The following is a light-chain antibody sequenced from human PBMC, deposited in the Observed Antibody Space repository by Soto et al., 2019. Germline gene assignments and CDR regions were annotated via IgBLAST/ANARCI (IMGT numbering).Light chain of an antibody. V-gene: IGLV2-18*02. CDR1: SSDVGNYNR. CDR3: SSYTSSSTYV. CDR2: EVS. Sequence: QSALTQPPAVSGSPGQSVTISCTGTSSDVGNYNRVSWYQQPPGTAPKVIIYEVSNRPSGVPDRFSGSKSGNTASLTISGLQAEDEAAYYCSSYTSSSTYVFGTGTKVTVL. J-gene: IGLJ1*01.